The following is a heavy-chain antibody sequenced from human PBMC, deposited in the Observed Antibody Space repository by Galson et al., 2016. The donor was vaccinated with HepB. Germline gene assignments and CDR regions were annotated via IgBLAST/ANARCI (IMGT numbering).Heavy chain of an antibody. Sequence: SLRLSCAASGFTFSSYAMSWVRQAPGKGLGWMSSISGSGQNTYYRDSVEGRFTSSRDNSKNTLYLQMDSLRAEDTATYFCARVGPSGYFFDYWGQGALVTVSS. CDR1: GFTFSSYA. D-gene: IGHD3-22*01. CDR3: ARVGPSGYFFDY. V-gene: IGHV3-23*01. CDR2: ISGSGQNT. J-gene: IGHJ4*02.